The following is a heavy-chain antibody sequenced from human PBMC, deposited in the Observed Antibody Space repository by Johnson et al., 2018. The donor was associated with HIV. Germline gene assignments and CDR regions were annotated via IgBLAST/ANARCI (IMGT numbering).Heavy chain of an antibody. CDR1: GFTFSSYD. D-gene: IGHD6-13*01. Sequence: QVQLVESGGGLVQPGGSLRLSCVASGFTFSSYDMHWVRQPTGKGLEWVAVISFVGGNTSYAASVKGGFTISRDNAKNTLYLQMNSLRAEDTAVYYCARGYGSSLDAFDIWGQGTMLTVSS. CDR3: ARGYGSSLDAFDI. CDR2: ISFVGGNT. J-gene: IGHJ3*02. V-gene: IGHV3-30*03.